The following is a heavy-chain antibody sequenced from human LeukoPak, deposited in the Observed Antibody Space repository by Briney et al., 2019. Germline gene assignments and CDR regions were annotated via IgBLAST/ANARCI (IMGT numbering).Heavy chain of an antibody. V-gene: IGHV3-7*01. D-gene: IGHD5-24*01. CDR1: GFPFSSYW. Sequence: SGGSLRLSCVASGFPFSSYWMTWVRQAPGKGLEWVVNIKQDGSKKSYVDSVKGRFTISRDNAENSLFLQMNGLRPEDTAVFYCARGQYTDGLSYWGQGTLVTVSS. CDR2: IKQDGSKK. CDR3: ARGQYTDGLSY. J-gene: IGHJ4*02.